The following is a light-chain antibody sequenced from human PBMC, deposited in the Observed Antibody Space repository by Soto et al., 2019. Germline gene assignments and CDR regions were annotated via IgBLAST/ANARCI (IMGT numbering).Light chain of an antibody. J-gene: IGKJ1*01. V-gene: IGKV3-20*01. CDR2: GAS. Sequence: EIVLTQSPGTLSLSPGERATLSCRASQSVSSSYLAWYQQKPGQAPRLLIYGASSRATGIPDRFSGSGSGIDFTLTISRLEPEDFAVYYCQQYGSSWTFDQGTKVEIK. CDR3: QQYGSSWT. CDR1: QSVSSSY.